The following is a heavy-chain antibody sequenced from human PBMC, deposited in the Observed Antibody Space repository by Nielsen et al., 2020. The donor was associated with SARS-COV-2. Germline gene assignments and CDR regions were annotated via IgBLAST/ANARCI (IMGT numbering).Heavy chain of an antibody. D-gene: IGHD3-10*01. CDR2: ISWNSGSI. J-gene: IGHJ4*02. V-gene: IGHV3-9*01. Sequence: GGSLRLSCAASGFTFDAYAMHWVRQAPGKGLEWVSGISWNSGSIGYADSVKGRFTISRDNAKNSLYLQMNSLRAEDTALYYCAKAGSGSYYVSVDYWGQGTLVTVSS. CDR1: GFTFDAYA. CDR3: AKAGSGSYYVSVDY.